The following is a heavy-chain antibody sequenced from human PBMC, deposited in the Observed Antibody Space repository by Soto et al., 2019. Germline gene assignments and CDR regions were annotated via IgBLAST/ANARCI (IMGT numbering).Heavy chain of an antibody. CDR1: GYTFTSYA. D-gene: IGHD6-19*01. J-gene: IGHJ4*02. Sequence: QVRLVQSGGEAKKPGASVKVSCKASGYTFTSYAITWVRQAPGQGLEWVGWISAYNGNTNSAQKLQGRVTMTTDTSTSTAYMELRSLRSDDTAVYYCARDLGAGLVDYWGQGTLVTVSS. CDR3: ARDLGAGLVDY. CDR2: ISAYNGNT. V-gene: IGHV1-18*01.